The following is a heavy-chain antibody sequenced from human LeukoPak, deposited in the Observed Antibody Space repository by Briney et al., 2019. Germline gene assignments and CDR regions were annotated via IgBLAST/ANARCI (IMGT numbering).Heavy chain of an antibody. Sequence: ASVKLSCKASGYTFTGCYMHWVRLPPAQGLEWMGWINPNSGGTNYAQKFQGRVTMTRDTSISTAYMELSRLRSDDTAVYYCAREATVNSYFQHWGQGTLVTVSS. D-gene: IGHD4-17*01. CDR1: GYTFTGCY. V-gene: IGHV1-2*02. CDR3: AREATVNSYFQH. J-gene: IGHJ1*01. CDR2: INPNSGGT.